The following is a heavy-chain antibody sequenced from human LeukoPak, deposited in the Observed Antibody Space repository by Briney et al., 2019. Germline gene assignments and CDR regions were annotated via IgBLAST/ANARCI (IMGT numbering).Heavy chain of an antibody. D-gene: IGHD5-18*01. CDR2: ISSSGTYI. CDR3: AKGGYTDVMIDY. J-gene: IGHJ4*02. Sequence: PGGSLRLSCAASGFTFSRFSMNWVRQAPGKGLEWVSSISSSGTYIYYADSVKGRFTISRDNSKNTLYLQMNSLRAEDTAVYYCAKGGYTDVMIDYWGQGTLVTVSS. CDR1: GFTFSRFS. V-gene: IGHV3-21*04.